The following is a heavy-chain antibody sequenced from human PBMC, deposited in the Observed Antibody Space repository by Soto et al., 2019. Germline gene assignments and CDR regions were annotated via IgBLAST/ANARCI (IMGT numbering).Heavy chain of an antibody. J-gene: IGHJ6*02. CDR1: GFTFSSYG. V-gene: IGHV3-30*18. D-gene: IGHD6-13*01. Sequence: GSLRLSCAASGFTFSSYGMHWVRQAPGKGLEWVAVISYDGSNKYYADSVKGRFTISRDNSKNTLYLQMNSLRAEDTAVYYCAKDLATGAAYYYYYGMDVWGQGTTVTV. CDR2: ISYDGSNK. CDR3: AKDLATGAAYYYYYGMDV.